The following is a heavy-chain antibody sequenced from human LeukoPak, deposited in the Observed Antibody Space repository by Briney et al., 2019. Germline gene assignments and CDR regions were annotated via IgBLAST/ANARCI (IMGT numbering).Heavy chain of an antibody. J-gene: IGHJ4*02. CDR1: GFTFSRYW. CDR3: ARVGPSGYSNYFDY. V-gene: IGHV3-7*01. D-gene: IGHD5-18*01. Sequence: PGGSLRLFCAASGFTFSRYWMSWVSQAPGKGLEWVANIRQDGSEKYYVDSVKGRFTISRDNAKNSLYLQMNSLRAEDTAVYYCARVGPSGYSNYFDYWGQGTLVTVSS. CDR2: IRQDGSEK.